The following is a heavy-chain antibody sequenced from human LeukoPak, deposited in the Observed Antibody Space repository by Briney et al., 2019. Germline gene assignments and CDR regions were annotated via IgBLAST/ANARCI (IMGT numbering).Heavy chain of an antibody. CDR2: IYYSGST. CDR3: AREAQERPYNWFDP. D-gene: IGHD1-1*01. Sequence: SETLSLTCTVSGGSISSYYWTWIRQPPGKGLEWIGYIYYSGSTNYNPSLKSRVTISVDTSKNQFSLKLSSVTAADTAVYYCAREAQERPYNWFDPWGQGTLVTVSS. J-gene: IGHJ5*02. CDR1: GGSISSYY. V-gene: IGHV4-59*01.